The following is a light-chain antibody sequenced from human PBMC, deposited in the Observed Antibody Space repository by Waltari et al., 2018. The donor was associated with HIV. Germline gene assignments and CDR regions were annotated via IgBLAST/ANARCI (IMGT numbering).Light chain of an antibody. CDR3: AAWDDSLNGPV. Sequence: QSVLTQAPSASGTPGQRVTISCSGSSSNIETNTVNWYQQLPGTAPKLLIYSSKQGPAGAPARFSGSKSGTSASLAISGLQSEDEADYYCAAWDDSLNGPVFGGGTKLTVL. V-gene: IGLV1-44*01. CDR2: SSK. J-gene: IGLJ2*01. CDR1: SSNIETNT.